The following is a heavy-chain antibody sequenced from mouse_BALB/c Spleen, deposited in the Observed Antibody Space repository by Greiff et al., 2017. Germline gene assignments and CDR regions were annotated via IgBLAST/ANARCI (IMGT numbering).Heavy chain of an antibody. CDR2: ISSGGST. V-gene: IGHV5-6-5*01. CDR1: GFTFSSYA. Sequence: EVKLVESGGGLVKPGGSLKLSCAASGFTFSSYAMSWVRQTPEKRLEWVASISSGGSTYYPDSVKGRFTISRDNARNILYLQMSSLRSEDTAMYYCARAQGFGYYIAYWGQGTLVTVSA. J-gene: IGHJ3*01. CDR3: ARAQGFGYYIAY. D-gene: IGHD2-3*01.